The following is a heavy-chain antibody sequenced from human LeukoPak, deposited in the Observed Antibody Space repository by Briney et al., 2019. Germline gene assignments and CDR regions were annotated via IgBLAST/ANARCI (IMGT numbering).Heavy chain of an antibody. CDR1: GYTLTELS. CDR2: FDPEDGET. Sequence: GASVKVSCKVSGYTLTELSMHWVRQAPGKGLEWMGGFDPEDGETIYAQKFQGRVTMTEDTSTDTAYMELSSLRSEDTAVYYCATEAGSYAWRGFTFDYWGQGTLVTVSS. J-gene: IGHJ4*02. V-gene: IGHV1-24*01. D-gene: IGHD1-26*01. CDR3: ATEAGSYAWRGFTFDY.